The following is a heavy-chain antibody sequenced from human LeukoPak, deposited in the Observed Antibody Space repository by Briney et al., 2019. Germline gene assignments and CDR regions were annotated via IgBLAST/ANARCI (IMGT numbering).Heavy chain of an antibody. J-gene: IGHJ4*02. CDR2: INHSGST. D-gene: IGHD3-10*01. CDR3: ARLDGSGSYEVDY. CDR1: GGSFSGYY. V-gene: IGHV4-34*01. Sequence: SETLSLTCAVYGGSFSGYYWSWIRQPPGKGLEWIGEINHSGSTNYNPSLKSRVTISVDTSKNQFSLKLSSVTAADTAVYYCARLDGSGSYEVDYWGQGTLVTVSS.